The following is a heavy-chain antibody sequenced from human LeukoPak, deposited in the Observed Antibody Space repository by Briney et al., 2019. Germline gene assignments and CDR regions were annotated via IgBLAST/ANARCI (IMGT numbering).Heavy chain of an antibody. Sequence: SETLSLTCTVSGGSVSSSTYYWGWIRQPPGKGLEWIGSVYYSGSTYYNPSLKSRVTISVDTSNNQFSLKLPSVTAADTALFYRARHFYSNYVDYWGQGTLVTVSS. CDR1: GGSVSSSTYY. J-gene: IGHJ4*02. V-gene: IGHV4-39*01. CDR3: ARHFYSNYVDY. CDR2: VYYSGST. D-gene: IGHD4-4*01.